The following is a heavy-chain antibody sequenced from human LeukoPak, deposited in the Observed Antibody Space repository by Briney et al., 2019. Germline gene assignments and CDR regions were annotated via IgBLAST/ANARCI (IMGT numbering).Heavy chain of an antibody. V-gene: IGHV4-59*08. CDR3: ARHIGGGIEDMDV. J-gene: IGHJ6*03. CDR1: GGSIGTYY. D-gene: IGHD3-16*02. Sequence: PSETLSLNCTVSGGSIGTYYWSWIRQSPGKGLEWIGYIYVTGTRYNPYLQSRVTISVDRSRNQFFLKMSSVTAADTAVYYCARHIGGGIEDMDVWGKGTKVIVSS. CDR2: IYVTGT.